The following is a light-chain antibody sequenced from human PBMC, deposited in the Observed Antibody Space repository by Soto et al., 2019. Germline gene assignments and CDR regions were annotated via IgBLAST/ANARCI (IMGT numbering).Light chain of an antibody. CDR3: SSYRSSSSYV. CDR2: EVS. Sequence: QSALTQPASVSGSPGQSITISCTGTSSDVGGYNFVSWYQQHPGKAPKLMIYEVSNWPSGVSNRFSGSKSGNTASLTISALQAEDEADYYCSSYRSSSSYVFGTGTKVTVL. J-gene: IGLJ1*01. V-gene: IGLV2-14*01. CDR1: SSDVGGYNF.